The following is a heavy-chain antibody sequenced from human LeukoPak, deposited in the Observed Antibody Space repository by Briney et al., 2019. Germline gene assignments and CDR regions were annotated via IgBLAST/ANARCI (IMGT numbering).Heavy chain of an antibody. CDR2: IYYSGST. Sequence: ASETLSLTCTVSGGSISSYYWSWIRQPPGKGLEWIGYIYYSGSTNYNPSLKSRVTISVDTSKNQFSLKLSSVTAADTAVYYCARAVAGSGYFDYWGQGTLVTVSS. CDR3: ARAVAGSGYFDY. CDR1: GGSISSYY. V-gene: IGHV4-59*01. J-gene: IGHJ4*02. D-gene: IGHD6-19*01.